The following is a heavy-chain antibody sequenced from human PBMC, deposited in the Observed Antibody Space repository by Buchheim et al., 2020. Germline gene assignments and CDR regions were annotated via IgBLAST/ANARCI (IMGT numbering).Heavy chain of an antibody. CDR3: TFPNCSGGSCYSPFDY. CDR1: GFTFSNAW. J-gene: IGHJ4*02. Sequence: EVQLVESGGGLVKPGGSLRLSCAASGFTFSNAWMNWVRQAPGKGLEWVGRIKTKTDGGTTDYAAPVKGRFTISRDDSKSKLYLQMSSLKTEDTAVYYCTFPNCSGGSCYSPFDYWGQGTL. D-gene: IGHD2-15*01. V-gene: IGHV3-15*07. CDR2: IKTKTDGGTT.